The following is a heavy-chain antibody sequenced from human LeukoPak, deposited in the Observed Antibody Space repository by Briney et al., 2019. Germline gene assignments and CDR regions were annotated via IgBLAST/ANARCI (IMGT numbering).Heavy chain of an antibody. CDR1: GYTFTGYY. V-gene: IGHV1-69*06. J-gene: IGHJ4*02. D-gene: IGHD5-12*01. CDR3: AALDIGYLDY. Sequence: ASVKVSCKASGYTFTGYYMHWVRQAPGQGLEWMGGIIPIFGTANYAQKFQGRVTITADKSTSTAYMELSSLRSEDTAVYYCAALDIGYLDYWGQGTLVTVSS. CDR2: IIPIFGTA.